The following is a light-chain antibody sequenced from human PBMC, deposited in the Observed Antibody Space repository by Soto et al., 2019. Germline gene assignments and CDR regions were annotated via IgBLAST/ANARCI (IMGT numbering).Light chain of an antibody. CDR2: GNT. V-gene: IGLV1-40*01. J-gene: IGLJ3*02. Sequence: QSVLTQPPSVSGAPGQRVTVSCIGNSSNIGAGYPVHWYQQTPGKAPKLLIYGNTNRPSGVPDRFSGSNSGTSASLAITGLQAEDEADYYCQSFDSSLSGWVFGGGTKVTVL. CDR1: SSNIGAGYP. CDR3: QSFDSSLSGWV.